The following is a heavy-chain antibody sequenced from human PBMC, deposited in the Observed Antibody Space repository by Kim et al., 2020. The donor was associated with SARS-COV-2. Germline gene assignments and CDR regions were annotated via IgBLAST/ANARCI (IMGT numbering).Heavy chain of an antibody. J-gene: IGHJ6*02. CDR1: GFTVSSNY. CDR3: ARGNGSGSYLYYYYYYGMDV. V-gene: IGHV3-53*01. CDR2: IYSGGST. Sequence: GGSLRLSCAASGFTVSSNYMSWVRQAPGKGLEWVSVIYSGGSTYYADSVKGRFTISRDNSKNTLYLQMNSLRAEDTAVYYCARGNGSGSYLYYYYYYGMDVWGQGTTVTVSS. D-gene: IGHD3-10*01.